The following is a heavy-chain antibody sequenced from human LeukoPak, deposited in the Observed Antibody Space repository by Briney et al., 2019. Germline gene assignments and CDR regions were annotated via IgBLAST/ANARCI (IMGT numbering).Heavy chain of an antibody. V-gene: IGHV1-69*06. J-gene: IGHJ2*01. CDR1: GGSFNSYA. CDR3: ARSQPLAYFDL. Sequence: SVKVSCKASGGSFNSYAISWVRQAPGQGLEWMGGIIPIFGTANFAQKFQGRVTITADKSTNTAYMELSSLRSEDTAVYYCARSQPLAYFDLWGRGTLVTVSS. CDR2: IIPIFGTA.